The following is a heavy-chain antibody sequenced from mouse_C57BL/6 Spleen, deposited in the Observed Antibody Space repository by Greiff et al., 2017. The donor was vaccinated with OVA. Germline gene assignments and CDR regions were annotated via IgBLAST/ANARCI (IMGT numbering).Heavy chain of an antibody. J-gene: IGHJ2*01. CDR1: GFTFSSYG. CDR3: ARGFYGSSYPYFDY. D-gene: IGHD1-1*01. Sequence: EVQLVESGGDLVKPGGSLKLSCAASGFTFSSYGMSWVRPTPDKRLEWVATISSGGSYTYYPDSVKGRFTISRDNAKNTLYLQMSSLKSEDTAMYYCARGFYGSSYPYFDYWGQGTTLTVSS. CDR2: ISSGGSYT. V-gene: IGHV5-6*01.